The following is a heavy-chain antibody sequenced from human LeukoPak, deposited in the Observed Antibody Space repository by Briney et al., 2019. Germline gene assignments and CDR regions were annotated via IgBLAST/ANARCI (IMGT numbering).Heavy chain of an antibody. J-gene: IGHJ3*02. Sequence: GGSLRLSCAASRFTFSNYWMSWVRQAPGKGLEWVANIKQDGSEKYYVDSVKGRFTISRDNAKNSLYLQMNILRAEESAVYYCARERATAGRTNAFDIWGQGTMVTVSS. CDR1: RFTFSNYW. V-gene: IGHV3-7*01. CDR3: ARERATAGRTNAFDI. D-gene: IGHD6-13*01. CDR2: IKQDGSEK.